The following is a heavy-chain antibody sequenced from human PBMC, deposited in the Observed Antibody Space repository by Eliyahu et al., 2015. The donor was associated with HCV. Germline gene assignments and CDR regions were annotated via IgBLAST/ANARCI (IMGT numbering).Heavy chain of an antibody. D-gene: IGHD1-1*01. CDR3: ANDVSTGFFDF. Sequence: EVHLLESGGDLVQPGESLRLSCSASGLPFSGLAMNWVRQPPGKGLEWLSTISSSGDATYYADSVRGRFTISRDNSMNTLFLQLNSLRAEDTAMYYCANDVSTGFFDFWGQGTLVTVSS. CDR2: ISSSGDAT. CDR1: GLPFSGLA. J-gene: IGHJ4*02. V-gene: IGHV3-23*01.